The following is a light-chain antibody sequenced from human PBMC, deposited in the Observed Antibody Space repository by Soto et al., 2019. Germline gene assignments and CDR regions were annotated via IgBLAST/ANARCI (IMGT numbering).Light chain of an antibody. CDR1: QSVSSSY. CDR3: QQYGSSLLT. V-gene: IGKV3-20*01. J-gene: IGKJ4*01. Sequence: EIVLTQSPGTLSLSPGERATLSCRASQSVSSSYLAWYQQKPGQAPRLLIYGASSRATGIPDRFSGSGSGTDFTLTISRLEPEDFAVYYCQQYGSSLLTFDGGTKVDIK. CDR2: GAS.